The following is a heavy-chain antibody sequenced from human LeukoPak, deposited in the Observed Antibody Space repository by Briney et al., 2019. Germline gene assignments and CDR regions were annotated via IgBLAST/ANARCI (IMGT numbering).Heavy chain of an antibody. CDR1: GFTFSSYS. Sequence: GGSLRLSCAASGFTFSSYSMNWVRQAPGKGLEWVSSISSSSSYIYYADSVKGRFTISRDNAKNSLYLQMNSLRAEDTAVYYCARLGATSFGAFDIWGQGTMVTVSS. CDR3: ARLGATSFGAFDI. D-gene: IGHD5-12*01. CDR2: ISSSSSYI. V-gene: IGHV3-21*01. J-gene: IGHJ3*02.